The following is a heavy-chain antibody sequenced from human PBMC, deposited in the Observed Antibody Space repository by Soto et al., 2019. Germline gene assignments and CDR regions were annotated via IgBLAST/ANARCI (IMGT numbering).Heavy chain of an antibody. D-gene: IGHD2-2*01. CDR2: IIPIFGTA. CDR3: ARDAKYVGLPETDPGFDPLRRGFD. CDR1: GGTFSSYA. Sequence: SVKVSWKASGGTFSSYAISWVRQAPGQGLEWMGGIIPIFGTANYAQKFQGRVTITADESTSTAYMELSSLRSEDTAVYYCARDAKYVGLPETDPGFDPLRRGFD. V-gene: IGHV1-69*13. J-gene: IGHJ5*02.